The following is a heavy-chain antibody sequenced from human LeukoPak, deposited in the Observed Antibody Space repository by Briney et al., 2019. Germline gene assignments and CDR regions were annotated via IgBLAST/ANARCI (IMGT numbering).Heavy chain of an antibody. D-gene: IGHD5-12*01. CDR1: GYTFTSYG. J-gene: IGHJ4*02. CDR3: ARAAWGYSGYDSDY. CDR2: ISASNGNT. Sequence: ASVKVSCKASGYTFTSYGISWVRQAPRQGLEWMGWISASNGNTNYAQKLQGRVTMTTDTSTSTAYMELRSLRSDDTAVYYCARAAWGYSGYDSDYWGQGTLVTVSS. V-gene: IGHV1-18*04.